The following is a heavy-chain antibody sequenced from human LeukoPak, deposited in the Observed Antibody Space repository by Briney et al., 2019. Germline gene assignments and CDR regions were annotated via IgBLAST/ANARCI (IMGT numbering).Heavy chain of an antibody. V-gene: IGHV4-61*02. Sequence: SQTLSLTCTVSGGSISSGSYYWSWIRQPAGKGLEWIGRIYTSGSTNYNPSLKSRVTISVDTSKNQFSLKLSSVTAADTAVYYCARVMDGFTIDYWGQGTLVTVSS. J-gene: IGHJ4*02. CDR3: ARVMDGFTIDY. CDR2: IYTSGST. CDR1: GGSISSGSYY. D-gene: IGHD3-10*01.